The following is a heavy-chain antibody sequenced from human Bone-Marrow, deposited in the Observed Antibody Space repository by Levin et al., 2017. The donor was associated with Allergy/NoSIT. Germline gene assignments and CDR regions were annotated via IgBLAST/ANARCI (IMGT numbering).Heavy chain of an antibody. CDR1: GYTFIDYY. CDR3: ARASTTFNDWWSGSFTQYYAMDV. D-gene: IGHD3-3*01. V-gene: IGHV1-2*02. J-gene: IGHJ6*02. Sequence: ASVKVSCKGSGYTFIDYYMHWVRQAPGQGLEWMGWINLNTGETQSAQRFQARVTMTRDTSTTTASMELTRLTSDDTPVYYCARASTTFNDWWSGSFTQYYAMDVWGQGTTVTVSS. CDR2: INLNTGET.